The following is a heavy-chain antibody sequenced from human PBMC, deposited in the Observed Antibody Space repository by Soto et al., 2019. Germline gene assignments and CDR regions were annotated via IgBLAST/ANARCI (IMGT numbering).Heavy chain of an antibody. CDR1: GFKFSTYW. CDR3: AKDQDDFWSGYYSPLDH. CDR2: INNDGNST. Sequence: LRLSCAASGFKFSTYWMHWVRQAAGKGLVWVSRINNDGNSTSYADSVKGRFTISRDNAKNMLYLQMNSLRTDDTAVYYCAKDQDDFWSGYYSPLDHWGQGSLVTVSS. V-gene: IGHV3-74*01. D-gene: IGHD3-3*01. J-gene: IGHJ4*02.